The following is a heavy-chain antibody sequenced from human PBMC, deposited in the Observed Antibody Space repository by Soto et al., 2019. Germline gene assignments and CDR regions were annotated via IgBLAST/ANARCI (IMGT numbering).Heavy chain of an antibody. V-gene: IGHV3-23*01. CDR1: GFTFSNYV. J-gene: IGHJ4*02. D-gene: IGHD3-3*01. Sequence: PGGSLRLSCAASGFTFSNYVITWVRQAPGKGLEWVSGISGSGDRTYYADSVKGRFTISRDNSKNTLYLQMNSLRAEDTAVYYFAKVTNYDCWSGDVGYFDYWGQGTKVTVSS. CDR2: ISGSGDRT. CDR3: AKVTNYDCWSGDVGYFDY.